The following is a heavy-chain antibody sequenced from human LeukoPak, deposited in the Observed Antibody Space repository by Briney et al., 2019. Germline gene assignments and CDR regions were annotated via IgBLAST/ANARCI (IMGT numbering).Heavy chain of an antibody. Sequence: ASVKVSCKASGYTFTSYGISWVRQAPGQGLEWMGWISAYNGNTNYAQKLQGRVTMTTDTSTSTAYMELRSLRSDDTAVYYCARVCGSGSYPPPYYYYMDVWGKGTTVTVSS. J-gene: IGHJ6*03. CDR2: ISAYNGNT. V-gene: IGHV1-18*01. CDR1: GYTFTSYG. CDR3: ARVCGSGSYPPPYYYYMDV. D-gene: IGHD3-10*01.